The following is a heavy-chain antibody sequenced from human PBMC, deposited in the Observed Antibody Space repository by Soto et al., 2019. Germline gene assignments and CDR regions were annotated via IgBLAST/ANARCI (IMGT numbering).Heavy chain of an antibody. CDR1: GYSFTSYW. D-gene: IGHD6-6*01. J-gene: IGHJ6*01. CDR2: IYPGDSDT. V-gene: IGHV5-51*01. CDR3: ARPNIAARSPSEDV. Sequence: GASLTISCKGSGYSFTSYWIGWVRQMPGKDLEWMGIIYPGDSDTRYSPSFQGQVTISDDKSISTAYLQWSSLKASDTAMYYCARPNIAARSPSEDVWREGTTVT.